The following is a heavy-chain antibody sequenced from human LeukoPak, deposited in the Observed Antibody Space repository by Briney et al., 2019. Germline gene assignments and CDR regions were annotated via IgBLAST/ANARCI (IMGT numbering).Heavy chain of an antibody. CDR2: IKTDGSAK. V-gene: IGHV3-7*01. CDR3: ARERPAAASAFEI. D-gene: IGHD6-25*01. J-gene: IGHJ3*02. Sequence: GGSLRLSCAASGFTFSTYWMHWVRQAPGKGLERVSNIKTDGSAKNYVDSVKGRFTISRDNAKTSLFLQMNSLRGEDTALYFCARERPAAASAFEIWGQGTRVTVSS. CDR1: GFTFSTYW.